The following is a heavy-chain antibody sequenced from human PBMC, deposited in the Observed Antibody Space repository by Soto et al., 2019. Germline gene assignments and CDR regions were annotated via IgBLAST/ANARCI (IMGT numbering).Heavy chain of an antibody. Sequence: VQLVQSGAEVKKPGASVKVSCKASGYTFATYDINWVRQATGQRLEWMGWMNPNSGNTGYAQNFQGRVTMTRNTSISTAYMELSSLRSEDTAVYFCARGNKVTGYYGMDVWGQGTTVIVSS. J-gene: IGHJ6*02. V-gene: IGHV1-8*01. CDR1: GYTFATYD. CDR3: ARGNKVTGYYGMDV. D-gene: IGHD4-4*01. CDR2: MNPNSGNT.